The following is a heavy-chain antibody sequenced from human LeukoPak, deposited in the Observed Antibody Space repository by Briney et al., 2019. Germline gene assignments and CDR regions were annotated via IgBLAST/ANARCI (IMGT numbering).Heavy chain of an antibody. D-gene: IGHD2-15*01. CDR2: IKQDGSEK. V-gene: IGHV3-7*01. J-gene: IGHJ6*02. CDR1: GFTFSSYW. Sequence: GGSLRLSCATSGFTFSSYWMSWVRQAPGKGLEWVANIKQDGSEKYYVDSVKGRFTISRDNAKNSLYLQMNSLRAEDTAMYYCAREAAAAQGYYYYYYYGMDVWGQGTTVTVSS. CDR3: AREAAAAQGYYYYYYYGMDV.